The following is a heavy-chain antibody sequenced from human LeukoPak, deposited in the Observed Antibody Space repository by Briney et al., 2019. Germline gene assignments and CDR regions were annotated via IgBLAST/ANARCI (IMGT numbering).Heavy chain of an antibody. V-gene: IGHV4-39*01. D-gene: IGHD5-24*01. Sequence: SETLSLTCTVSGGSINSHSYYWGWIRQPPGKGLEWIGSVYYDGTSYSNPFLKSRAAVFVDTSRDQFSLDLSFVTAADTALYYCVRHISTNTGYFDSCGQGTLVSVSS. CDR1: GGSINSHSYY. CDR2: VYYDGTS. J-gene: IGHJ4*02. CDR3: VRHISTNTGYFDS.